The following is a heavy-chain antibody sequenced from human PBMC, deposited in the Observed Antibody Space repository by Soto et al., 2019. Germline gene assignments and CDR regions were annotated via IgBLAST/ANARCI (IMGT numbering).Heavy chain of an antibody. D-gene: IGHD3-10*01. J-gene: IGHJ6*02. CDR1: GYTFTSYD. CDR2: MNPNSGNT. Sequence: GASVKVSCKASGYTFTSYDINWVRQATGQGLEWMGWMNPNSGNTGYAQKFQGRVTMTRNTSISTAYMELSSLRSEDTAVYYCARGHSGMARLYYYGMDAWGQGTTVTVSS. V-gene: IGHV1-8*01. CDR3: ARGHSGMARLYYYGMDA.